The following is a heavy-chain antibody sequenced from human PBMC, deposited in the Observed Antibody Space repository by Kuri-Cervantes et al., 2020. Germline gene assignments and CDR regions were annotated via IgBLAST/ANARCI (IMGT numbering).Heavy chain of an antibody. CDR3: AIWSGHCGGDCPRGAFDI. V-gene: IGHV4-4*07. D-gene: IGHD2-21*02. Sequence: GSLRLSCTVSGGSITSYYWTWIRQPAGKGLEWIGRFYTSENINYNPSLKSRVTISVDKSKNQFSLKLSSVTAADTAVYYCAIWSGHCGGDCPRGAFDIWGQGTMVTVSS. CDR1: GGSITSYY. CDR2: FYTSENI. J-gene: IGHJ3*02.